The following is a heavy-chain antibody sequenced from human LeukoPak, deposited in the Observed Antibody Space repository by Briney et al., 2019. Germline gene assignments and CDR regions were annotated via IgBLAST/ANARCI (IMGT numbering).Heavy chain of an antibody. D-gene: IGHD5-24*01. J-gene: IGHJ4*02. Sequence: SQTLSLTCAISGDSVSSSRAAWNWIRQSPSRGLEWLGRTYYRSKWYNDYAVSVKSRITINPDTSKNQFSLHLNSVTPEDTAVYYCARGVATTRRFDYWGQGTLVTVSS. CDR2: TYYRSKWYN. V-gene: IGHV6-1*01. CDR1: GDSVSSSRAA. CDR3: ARGVATTRRFDY.